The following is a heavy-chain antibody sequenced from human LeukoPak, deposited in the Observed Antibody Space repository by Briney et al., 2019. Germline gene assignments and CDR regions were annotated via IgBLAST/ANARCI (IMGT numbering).Heavy chain of an antibody. J-gene: IGHJ3*02. CDR2: IYTSGIT. CDR1: GGSLSSGSYY. Sequence: PSQTLSLTCTVSGGSLSSGSYYWTWIRQPAGKGLEWIGRIYTSGITNYNPSLKSRVTISVDTSKNQFSLKLSSVTAADTAVYYCARDGVVPAANGAHNAFDIWGQGTMVTVSS. CDR3: ARDGVVPAANGAHNAFDI. D-gene: IGHD2-2*01. V-gene: IGHV4-61*02.